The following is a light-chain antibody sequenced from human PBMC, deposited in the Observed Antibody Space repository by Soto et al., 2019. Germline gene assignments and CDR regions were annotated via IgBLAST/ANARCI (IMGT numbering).Light chain of an antibody. CDR2: RAS. CDR1: QTISSSF. Sequence: EIVLPQSPGTLSLSPGARATLSCRASQTISSSFLAWYQQKPGQAPRLLIYRASRRAPGIPERFSGSGSWSGFTLTISRLGSEDCAVYYCHQFDSSPLDTFGPGTKVEIK. CDR3: HQFDSSPLDT. V-gene: IGKV3-20*01. J-gene: IGKJ3*01.